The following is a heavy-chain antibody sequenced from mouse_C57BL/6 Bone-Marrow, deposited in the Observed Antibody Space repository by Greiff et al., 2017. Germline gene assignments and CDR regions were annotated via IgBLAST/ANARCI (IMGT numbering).Heavy chain of an antibody. V-gene: IGHV1-59*01. Sequence: QVQLQQPGAELVRPGTSVKLSCKASGYTFTSYWLHWVKPRPGQGLEWIGVIDPSDSYTNYNQKFKGKATLTVDTSSSTAYMQLSSLTSEDSAVYYCARRYYGSSFFDYWGQGTTLTVSS. CDR2: IDPSDSYT. J-gene: IGHJ2*01. CDR3: ARRYYGSSFFDY. D-gene: IGHD1-1*01. CDR1: GYTFTSYW.